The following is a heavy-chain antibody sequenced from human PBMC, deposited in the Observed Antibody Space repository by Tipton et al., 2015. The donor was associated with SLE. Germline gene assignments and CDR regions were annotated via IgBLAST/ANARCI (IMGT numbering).Heavy chain of an antibody. Sequence: TLSLTCTVSGGSISRYYWSWIRQPPGKRLEWIGYIHYSGRTSYNPSLKSRVTISVDTSKNRFSLKLTSVTAADTAVYYYVRGPWAYYYYMDVWGKRTKVTVSS. V-gene: IGHV4-59*12. CDR2: IHYSGRT. CDR3: VRGPWAYYYYMDV. D-gene: IGHD7-27*01. J-gene: IGHJ6*03. CDR1: GGSISRYY.